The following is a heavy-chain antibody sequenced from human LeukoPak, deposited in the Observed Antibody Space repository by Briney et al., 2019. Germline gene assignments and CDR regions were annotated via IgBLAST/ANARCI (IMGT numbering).Heavy chain of an antibody. CDR1: GFTFSNYG. CDR3: ARSLAGYALVSPDY. CDR2: IWYDGSNK. Sequence: GRSLRLSCVASGFTFSNYGMHWVRQAPGKGLEWVAVIWYDGSNKFNADSVKGRFTISRDNSKNTLYLQMSSLRAEDTAVYYCARSLAGYALVSPDYWGQETLVTVSS. D-gene: IGHD5-18*01. V-gene: IGHV3-33*01. J-gene: IGHJ4*02.